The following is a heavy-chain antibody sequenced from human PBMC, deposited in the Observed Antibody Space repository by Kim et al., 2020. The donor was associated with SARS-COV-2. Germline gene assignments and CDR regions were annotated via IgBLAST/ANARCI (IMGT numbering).Heavy chain of an antibody. D-gene: IGHD3-10*01. CDR1: GYTFTSYD. Sequence: ASVKVSCKASGYTFTSYDINWVRQATGQGLEWMGWMNPNSGNTGYAQKFQGRVTMTRNTSISTAYMELSSLRSEDTAVYYWARAEVLLYYYGMDVWGQGTTVTVSS. CDR3: ARAEVLLYYYGMDV. J-gene: IGHJ6*02. V-gene: IGHV1-8*01. CDR2: MNPNSGNT.